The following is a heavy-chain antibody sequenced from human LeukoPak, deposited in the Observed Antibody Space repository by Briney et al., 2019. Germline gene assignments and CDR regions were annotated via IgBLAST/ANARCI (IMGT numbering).Heavy chain of an antibody. J-gene: IGHJ5*02. CDR2: IYYSGST. V-gene: IGHV4-59*08. Sequence: PSETLSLTCTVSGAFISSYHWSWIRQPPGKGLEWIGYIYYSGSTNYNPSLKSRVTLSVDTSKNQFSLKLSSVTAADTAMYYCARLMVGATGDCWFDPWGQGTLVTVSS. D-gene: IGHD1-26*01. CDR3: ARLMVGATGDCWFDP. CDR1: GAFISSYH.